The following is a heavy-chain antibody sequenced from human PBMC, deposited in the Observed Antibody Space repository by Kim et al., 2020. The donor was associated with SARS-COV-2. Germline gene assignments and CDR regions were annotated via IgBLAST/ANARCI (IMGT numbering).Heavy chain of an antibody. D-gene: IGHD2-8*01. J-gene: IGHJ4*02. Sequence: GQFTISRDKSKNTLYLHMNSLRAEDTAVYYCAKGSSYCTNGVCYNYYFDYWGQGTLVTVSS. CDR3: AKGSSYCTNGVCYNYYFDY. V-gene: IGHV3-23*01.